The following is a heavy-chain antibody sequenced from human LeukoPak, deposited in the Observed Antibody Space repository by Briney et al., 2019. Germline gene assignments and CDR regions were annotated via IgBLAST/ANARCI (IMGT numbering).Heavy chain of an antibody. CDR1: GYTFTSYA. D-gene: IGHD3-10*01. V-gene: IGHV7-4-1*02. J-gene: IGHJ4*02. Sequence: ASVKVSCKTSGYTFTSYAINWMRQAPGQGLEWMGWINTNTGNPTYAQGFTGRFVFSLDTSVSTAYLQISSLKAEDTAVYYCARDQRRYYGSGSYWGQGTLVTVSS. CDR2: INTNTGNP. CDR3: ARDQRRYYGSGSY.